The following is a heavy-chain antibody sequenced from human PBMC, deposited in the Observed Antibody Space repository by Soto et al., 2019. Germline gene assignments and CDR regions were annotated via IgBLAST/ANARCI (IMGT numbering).Heavy chain of an antibody. V-gene: IGHV4-39*01. CDR3: ARGDPITIFGVDTNFDY. Sequence: SETLSLTCTVSGGSISSSSYYWGWIRQPPGKGLEWIGSIYYSGSTYYNPSLKSRVTISVDTSKNQFSLKLSSVTAADTAVYYCARGDPITIFGVDTNFDYWGQGTLVTVSS. CDR1: GGSISSSSYY. D-gene: IGHD3-3*01. J-gene: IGHJ4*02. CDR2: IYYSGST.